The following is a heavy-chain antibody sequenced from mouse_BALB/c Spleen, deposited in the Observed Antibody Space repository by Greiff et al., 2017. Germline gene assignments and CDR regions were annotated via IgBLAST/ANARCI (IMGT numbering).Heavy chain of an antibody. D-gene: IGHD1-1*02. CDR2: IWTGGGT. CDR1: GFSLTSYD. J-gene: IGHJ4*01. Sequence: VKLMESGPGLVAPSQSLSITCTVSGFSLTSYDISWIRQPPGKGLEWLGVIWTGGGTNYNSAFMSRLSISKDNSKSQVFLKMNSLQTDDTAIYYCVRVWSYAMDYWGQGTSVTVSS. V-gene: IGHV2-9-2*01. CDR3: VRVWSYAMDY.